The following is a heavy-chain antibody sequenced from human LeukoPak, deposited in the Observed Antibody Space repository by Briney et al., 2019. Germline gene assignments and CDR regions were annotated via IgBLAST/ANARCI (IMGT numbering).Heavy chain of an antibody. Sequence: GASVKVSCKASGYTFTSYDINWVRQATGQGHEWMGWMNPNSGNTGYAQKFQGRVTMTRNTSISTAYMELSSLRSEDTAVYYCARGSSAAGEVDYWGQGTLVTVSS. CDR1: GYTFTSYD. CDR2: MNPNSGNT. V-gene: IGHV1-8*01. D-gene: IGHD6-13*01. J-gene: IGHJ4*02. CDR3: ARGSSAAGEVDY.